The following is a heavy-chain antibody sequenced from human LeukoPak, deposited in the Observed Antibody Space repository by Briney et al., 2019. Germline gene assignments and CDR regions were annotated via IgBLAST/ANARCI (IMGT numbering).Heavy chain of an antibody. V-gene: IGHV4-59*08. Sequence: SETLTLTCTVSGGSISTHYWSWIRRPPGKGLEWIAYIHASGPTNYNPSLKSRITLSVDTSKNQFSLKLSSVTAADTAVYYCARHDAGIAARPFDNWGQGTLVTVSS. CDR3: ARHDAGIAARPFDN. J-gene: IGHJ4*02. CDR1: GGSISTHY. CDR2: IHASGPT. D-gene: IGHD6-6*01.